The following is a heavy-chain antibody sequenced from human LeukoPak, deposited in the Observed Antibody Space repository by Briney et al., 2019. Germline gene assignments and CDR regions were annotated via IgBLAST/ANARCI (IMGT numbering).Heavy chain of an antibody. J-gene: IGHJ5*02. D-gene: IGHD1-14*01. CDR2: ISPSGST. Sequence: SETLSLTCAVYGGSFTDYYWSWIRQSPGKGLEWIGEISPSGSTNYKTSLKSRVTISMDTSKNQFSLRVNSVTAADTAVYFCAGDHYLAPKSWGQGTLVTVSS. V-gene: IGHV4-34*01. CDR3: AGDHYLAPKS. CDR1: GGSFTDYY.